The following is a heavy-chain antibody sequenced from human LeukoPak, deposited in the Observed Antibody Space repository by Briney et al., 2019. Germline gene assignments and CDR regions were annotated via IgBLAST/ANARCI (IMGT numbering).Heavy chain of an antibody. V-gene: IGHV1-18*01. Sequence: ASVKVSCKASGYTFTSYGISWVRQAPGQGLEWMGWISAYNGNTNYAQKLQGRVTMTTGTSTSTAYMELSSLRSDDTAVYYCASNSSGGPLTDLINAVYFDYWGQGTLVTVSS. D-gene: IGHD6-19*01. J-gene: IGHJ4*02. CDR2: ISAYNGNT. CDR1: GYTFTSYG. CDR3: ASNSSGGPLTDLINAVYFDY.